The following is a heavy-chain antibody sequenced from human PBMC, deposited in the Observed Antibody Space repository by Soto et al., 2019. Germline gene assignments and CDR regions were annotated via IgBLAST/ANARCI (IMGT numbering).Heavy chain of an antibody. CDR3: AREGPPERYFDWLLPHYYMDV. CDR1: GVTVSSNY. Sequence: TGGSLRLSCAASGVTVSSNYMSWGRQAPGKGVGWGSVIYSGGSTYYADSVKGRFTISRHNSKNTLYLQMNSLRAEDTAVYYCAREGPPERYFDWLLPHYYMDVWGTGTTVTVSS. V-gene: IGHV3-53*04. D-gene: IGHD3-9*01. J-gene: IGHJ6*03. CDR2: IYSGGST.